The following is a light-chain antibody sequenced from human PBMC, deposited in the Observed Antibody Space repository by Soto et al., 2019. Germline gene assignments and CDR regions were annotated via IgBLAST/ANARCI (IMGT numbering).Light chain of an antibody. V-gene: IGKV1-39*01. CDR1: QNITKY. CDR2: DTS. Sequence: DIQLTQSPSSLSAAVGDRVTVTCRASQNITKYLNWYQQRPETAPNLLIYDTSTFQSAVPTLFSGSGSGTAFTLTTASLQPEDFAAYFCQQSYSLWRFGRGTKVDI. J-gene: IGKJ1*01. CDR3: QQSYSLWR.